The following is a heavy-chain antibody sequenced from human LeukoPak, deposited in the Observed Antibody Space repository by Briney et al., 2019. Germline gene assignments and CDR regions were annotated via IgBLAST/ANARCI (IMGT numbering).Heavy chain of an antibody. V-gene: IGHV3-7*01. J-gene: IGHJ4*02. CDR1: GLTFSRET. CDR3: ARDKPGYGEFLLY. D-gene: IGHD3-10*01. Sequence: PGGSLRLSCVVSGLTFSRETMGWVRQAPGKGLEWVANINEDGSMKTYVDSLKGRFTISRDNTKNSMYLQMNSLRAEDTAVYYCARDKPGYGEFLLYWGQGTLVTVSS. CDR2: INEDGSMK.